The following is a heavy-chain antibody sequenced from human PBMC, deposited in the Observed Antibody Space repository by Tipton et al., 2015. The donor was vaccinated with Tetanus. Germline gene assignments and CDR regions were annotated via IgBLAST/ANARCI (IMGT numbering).Heavy chain of an antibody. V-gene: IGHV5-51*01. Sequence: QLVQSGAEMRKSGESLKISCKTSGYFFDTHWIAWVRQVPGKGLEWMGIIYPGASDTRYSPSFQGQVTMSVDRSTATAYLQWGSLKASDTAIYYCARHFGEMLYAPFRFDPWGQGTLVTVSS. CDR3: ARHFGEMLYAPFRFDP. D-gene: IGHD3-3*01. J-gene: IGHJ5*02. CDR1: GYFFDTHW. CDR2: IYPGASDT.